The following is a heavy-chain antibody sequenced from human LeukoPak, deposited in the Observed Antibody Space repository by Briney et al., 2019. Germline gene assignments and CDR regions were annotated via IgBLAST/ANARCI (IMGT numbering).Heavy chain of an antibody. CDR1: GGSISTYY. CDR2: IYYSGST. D-gene: IGHD2-8*01. J-gene: IGHJ6*02. Sequence: SETLSLTCTVSGGSISTYYWSWIRQPPGKGLGSIGYIYYSGSTNYNPSLTSRVTISVDTSKNHFSLKLSSVTAADTALYYCARQMYLGGMDVWGQGTTVTVSS. CDR3: ARQMYLGGMDV. V-gene: IGHV4-59*08.